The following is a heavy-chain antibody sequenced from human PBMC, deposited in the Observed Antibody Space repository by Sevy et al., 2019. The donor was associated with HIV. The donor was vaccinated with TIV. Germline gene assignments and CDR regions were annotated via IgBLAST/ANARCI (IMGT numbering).Heavy chain of an antibody. CDR3: ARYCISTSPHNWFDP. Sequence: LRLSCAASGFTFSSSTMSWVRQTPGKGLEWIGYIYYSGTTYYNPSLKSRVTISVDTSKNHFSLNLNSVTAADTAVYYCARYCISTSPHNWFDPWGQGTLVTVSS. CDR2: IYYSGTT. CDR1: GFTFSSST. V-gene: IGHV4-30-4*01. J-gene: IGHJ5*02. D-gene: IGHD2-2*01.